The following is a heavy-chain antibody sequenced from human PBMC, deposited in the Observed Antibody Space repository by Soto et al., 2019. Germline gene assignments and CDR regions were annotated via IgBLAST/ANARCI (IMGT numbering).Heavy chain of an antibody. D-gene: IGHD1-1*01. J-gene: IGHJ4*02. CDR2: IKSKADGGAR. V-gene: IGHV3-15*01. Sequence: EVQMVQSGGDLVKPGGSLRLSCVTSGFMFSSAWMSWVRQAPGKGLEWVARIKSKADGGARDYAAPVKGRFTISRDDSKNTVDLQMNSLRAEDTAVYYCVEGWNDFWGQGTLVTVSS. CDR3: VEGWNDF. CDR1: GFMFSSAW.